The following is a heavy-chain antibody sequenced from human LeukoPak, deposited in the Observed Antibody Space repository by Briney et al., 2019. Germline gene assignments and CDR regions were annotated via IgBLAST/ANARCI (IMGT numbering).Heavy chain of an antibody. D-gene: IGHD3-10*01. Sequence: GGSLRLSCAASGFTFRNYAINWVRQAPGKGLEWVSAISGSGGSTYYADSVKGRFTVSRGNSKNTLYLQMNSLRAEDTAVYYCAKDAITMVRGVIPSYGMDVWGQGTTVTVSS. V-gene: IGHV3-23*01. J-gene: IGHJ6*02. CDR3: AKDAITMVRGVIPSYGMDV. CDR1: GFTFRNYA. CDR2: ISGSGGST.